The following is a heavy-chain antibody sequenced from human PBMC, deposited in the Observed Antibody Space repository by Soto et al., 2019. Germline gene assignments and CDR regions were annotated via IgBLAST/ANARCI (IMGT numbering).Heavy chain of an antibody. CDR3: ARVAWQSLDY. Sequence: SVKVSCKASGFSFSDYFMHWVRQAPGQGLEWMGIINPNDGGTLYAQKFQGRVTMTRDTSTSTAYMELSSLRSEDTAVYYCARVAWQSLDYWGQGTLVTVSS. CDR2: INPNDGGT. V-gene: IGHV1-46*01. CDR1: GFSFSDYF. J-gene: IGHJ4*02. D-gene: IGHD5-12*01.